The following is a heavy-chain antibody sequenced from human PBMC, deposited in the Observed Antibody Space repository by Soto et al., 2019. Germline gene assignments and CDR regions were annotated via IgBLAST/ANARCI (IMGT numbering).Heavy chain of an antibody. CDR3: AKDLRGSRLLAYGMDV. V-gene: IGHV3-30*18. J-gene: IGHJ6*02. CDR1: VFTFSSYG. Sequence: LRLSCAASVFTFSSYGMHWVRQAPGKGLEWVAVISYDGSNKYYADSVKGRFTISRDNSKNTLYLQMNSLRAEDTAVYYCAKDLRGSRLLAYGMDVWGQGTTVTVSS. CDR2: ISYDGSNK. D-gene: IGHD2-8*02.